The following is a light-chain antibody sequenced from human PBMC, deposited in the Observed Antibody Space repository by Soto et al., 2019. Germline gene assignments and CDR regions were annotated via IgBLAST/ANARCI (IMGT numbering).Light chain of an antibody. CDR1: QGISNY. V-gene: IGKV1-27*01. CDR2: AAS. J-gene: IGKJ1*01. CDR3: QKYYRARWT. Sequence: DIQMTQSPSSLSASVGDRVTITCRASQGISNYLAWYQQKPGQVPKLLIYAASTLQSGVPSRFSGSGSGTDFTLTISSLQPEDVATYYCQKYYRARWTFGQGTRVDIK.